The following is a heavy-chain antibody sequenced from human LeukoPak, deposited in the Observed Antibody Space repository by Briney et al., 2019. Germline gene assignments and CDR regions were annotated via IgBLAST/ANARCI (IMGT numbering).Heavy chain of an antibody. CDR1: GGSFSGYY. CDR3: ARAYYDYVWGSYHDAFDI. V-gene: IGHV4-34*01. D-gene: IGHD3-16*02. Sequence: SETLSLTCAVYGGSFSGYYWGWIRQAPGKGLEWIGGIYYSGSTYYNPSLKRRVTISVDTSKNQFSLKLSSVTAADTAVYYCARAYYDYVWGSYHDAFDIWGQGTMVTVSS. CDR2: IYYSGST. J-gene: IGHJ3*02.